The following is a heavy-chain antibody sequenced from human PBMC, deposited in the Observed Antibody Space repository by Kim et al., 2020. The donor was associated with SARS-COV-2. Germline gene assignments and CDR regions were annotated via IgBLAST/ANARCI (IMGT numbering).Heavy chain of an antibody. J-gene: IGHJ6*02. CDR2: IFGSGTT. D-gene: IGHD3-10*01. Sequence: GGSLRLSCAASGFSVSTNDMSWVRQAPGKGLEWVATIFGSGTTYFADSAKGRFTISRDNSKNTLYLQMNSLRAEDTAAYHCARKLLWFGDNGMDVWGQGTTVPVSS. V-gene: IGHV3-53*01. CDR1: GFSVSTND. CDR3: ARKLLWFGDNGMDV.